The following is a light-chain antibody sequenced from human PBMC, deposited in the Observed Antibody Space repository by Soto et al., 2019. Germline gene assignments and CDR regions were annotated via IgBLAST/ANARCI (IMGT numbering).Light chain of an antibody. CDR2: DVS. V-gene: IGLV2-11*01. CDR3: CSYAGSFPVI. CDR1: SSDVGGYNH. Sequence: QSALTQPRSVSGSPGQSVTISCTGTSSDVGGYNHVSWYQQYPGKAPKLMVYDVSKRPSGVPDRFSGSKSGNTASLTISGLQAEDEADYYCCSYAGSFPVIFGGGTKLTVL. J-gene: IGLJ2*01.